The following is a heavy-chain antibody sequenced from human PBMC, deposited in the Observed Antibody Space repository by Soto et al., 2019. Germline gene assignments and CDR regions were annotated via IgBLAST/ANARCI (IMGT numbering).Heavy chain of an antibody. V-gene: IGHV3-74*03. Sequence: EVQLVESGGALVQPGGSLRLSCAASGFTFSSYWMHWVRQAPGKGLVWVSRINTDGTSPKYADSVKGRFTISRDNAMNTLYLQMNSLRDEDTAVYYCARRWEYFYMDVWGKGTTVTVSS. CDR1: GFTFSSYW. CDR2: INTDGTSP. D-gene: IGHD1-26*01. CDR3: ARRWEYFYMDV. J-gene: IGHJ6*03.